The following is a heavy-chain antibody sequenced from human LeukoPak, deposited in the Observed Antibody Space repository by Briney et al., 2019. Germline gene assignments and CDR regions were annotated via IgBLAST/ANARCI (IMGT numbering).Heavy chain of an antibody. CDR3: ARVRRYGSGRVDAFDI. Sequence: ASVKVSCKASGYTFTSYDINWVRQATGQGLEWMGWINTNTGNPTYAQGFTGRFVFSLDTSVSTAYLQISSLKAEDTAVYHCARVRRYGSGRVDAFDIWGQGTMVTVSS. CDR2: INTNTGNP. CDR1: GYTFTSYD. J-gene: IGHJ3*02. D-gene: IGHD3-10*01. V-gene: IGHV7-4-1*02.